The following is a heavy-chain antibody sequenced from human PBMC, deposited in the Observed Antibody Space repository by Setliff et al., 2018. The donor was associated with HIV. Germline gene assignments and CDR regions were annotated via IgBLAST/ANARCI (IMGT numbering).Heavy chain of an antibody. Sequence: GASVKVSCKASGHTFTNVDIHWLRRATGQGLEWMGWMNPNTGVSGYALKFQARVPMTRDTSISTAYMELSSLTSEDTAVYYCARGKGVGGVVITGGLDVWGKGTTVTVSS. D-gene: IGHD3-10*01. CDR3: ARGKGVGGVVITGGLDV. CDR2: MNPNTGVS. J-gene: IGHJ6*04. V-gene: IGHV1-8*01. CDR1: GHTFTNVD.